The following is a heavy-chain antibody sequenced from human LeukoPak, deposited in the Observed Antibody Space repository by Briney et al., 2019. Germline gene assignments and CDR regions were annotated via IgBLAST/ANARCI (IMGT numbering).Heavy chain of an antibody. V-gene: IGHV1-46*01. CDR1: GYTFTSYY. D-gene: IGHD3-10*01. J-gene: IGHJ4*02. CDR2: INPSGGST. CDR3: ARVIRRGPMVRGVIDY. Sequence: GASVKVSCKASGYTFTSYYMHWVRQAPGQGLEWMGIINPSGGSTSYAQKFQGRVTMTRDTSTSTVYMELSSLRSEDTAVYYCARVIRRGPMVRGVIDYWGQGTLVTVSS.